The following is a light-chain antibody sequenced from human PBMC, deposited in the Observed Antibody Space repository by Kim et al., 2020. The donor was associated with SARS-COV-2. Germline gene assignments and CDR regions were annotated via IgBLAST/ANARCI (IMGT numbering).Light chain of an antibody. CDR3: QQYDNWPPIT. J-gene: IGKJ5*01. CDR1: QSVGSN. V-gene: IGKV3-15*01. Sequence: SPAESATLSCLAGQSVGSNLASYQQKPGQAPRLLIYGSSTRATGIPARFSGSGSGTEFTLTISSLQSEDFAVYYCQQYDNWPPITFGQGTRLEIK. CDR2: GSS.